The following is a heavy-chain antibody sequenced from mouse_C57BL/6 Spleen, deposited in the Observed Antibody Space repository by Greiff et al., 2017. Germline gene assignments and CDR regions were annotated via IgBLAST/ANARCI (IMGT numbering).Heavy chain of an antibody. CDR3: APNWDEAWFAY. CDR2: IDPEDGET. Sequence: EVMLVESGAELVKPGASVKLSCTASGFNIKDYYMHWVKQRTEQGLEWIGRIDPEDGETKYAPKFQGKATIPADTSSNPAYLQLSSLASEDTAVYYCAPNWDEAWFAYWGQGTLVTVSA. CDR1: GFNIKDYY. D-gene: IGHD4-1*01. V-gene: IGHV14-2*01. J-gene: IGHJ3*01.